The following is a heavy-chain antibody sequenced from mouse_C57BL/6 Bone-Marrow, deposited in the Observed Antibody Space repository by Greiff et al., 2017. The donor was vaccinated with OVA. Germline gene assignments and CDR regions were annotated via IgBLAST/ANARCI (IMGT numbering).Heavy chain of an antibody. Sequence: EVKLMESGGGLVQPGESLKLSCESNEYEFPSHDMSWVRKTPEKRLELVAAINSDGGSTYYPDTMERRFIISRDTTKKTLYLQMSSLRSEDTAFDDCSRQRYDYDAMDYWGQGTSVTVS. CDR1: EYEFPSHD. J-gene: IGHJ4*01. CDR2: INSDGGST. V-gene: IGHV5-2*01. D-gene: IGHD2-10*02. CDR3: SRQRYDYDAMDY.